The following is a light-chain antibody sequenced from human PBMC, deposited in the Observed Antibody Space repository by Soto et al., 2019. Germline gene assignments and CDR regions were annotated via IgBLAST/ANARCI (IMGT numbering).Light chain of an antibody. CDR1: SSDVGGYNY. CDR3: SSYTSSSTLV. CDR2: EVS. J-gene: IGLJ1*01. V-gene: IGLV2-14*01. Sequence: QSVLTQPASVSGSPGQSITISCTGTSSDVGGYNYVSWYQQHPGKAPKLMIYEVSNRPSGVSNRFSGSKSGNTASLNISGLHAEDEADYYCSSYTSSSTLVFGTGTKVTVL.